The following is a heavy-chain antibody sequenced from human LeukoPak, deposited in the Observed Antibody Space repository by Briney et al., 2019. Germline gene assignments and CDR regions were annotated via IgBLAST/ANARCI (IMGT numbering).Heavy chain of an antibody. CDR1: GGSISSYY. CDR2: IYYSGST. J-gene: IGHJ4*02. Sequence: SETLSLTCTVSGGSISSYYWSWIRQPPGKGLEWIGYIYYSGSTNYNPSLKSRATISVDTSKNQFSLKLSSVTAADTAVYYCARNLGGSSWVFNYWGQGTLVTVSS. CDR3: ARNLGGSSWVFNY. V-gene: IGHV4-59*01. D-gene: IGHD6-13*01.